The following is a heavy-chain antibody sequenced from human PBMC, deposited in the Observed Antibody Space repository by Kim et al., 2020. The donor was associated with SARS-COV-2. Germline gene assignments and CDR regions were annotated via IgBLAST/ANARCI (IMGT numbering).Heavy chain of an antibody. CDR3: ARGSSVTDAFDI. J-gene: IGHJ3*02. V-gene: IGHV4-61*01. D-gene: IGHD2-2*01. Sequence: SETLSLTCTVSGGSVSSGSYYWSWIRQPPGKGLEWIGYIYYSGSTNYNPSLKSRVTLSVDTSKNQFSLKLSSVTAADTAVYYCARGSSVTDAFDIWGQGTMVTVSS. CDR1: GGSVSSGSYY. CDR2: IYYSGST.